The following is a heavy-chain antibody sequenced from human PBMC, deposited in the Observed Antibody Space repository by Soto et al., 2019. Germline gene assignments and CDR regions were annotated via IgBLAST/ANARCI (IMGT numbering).Heavy chain of an antibody. D-gene: IGHD3-22*01. CDR2: IIPILGIA. Sequence: QVQLVQSGAEVKKPGSSVKVSCKASGGTFSSYTISWVRQAPGQGLEWMGRIIPILGIANYAQKFQGRVTVTADKTTSTAYRELSSVRSEDTAVYYCARGADYDSSGYLDYWGQGTLVTVSS. V-gene: IGHV1-69*02. CDR1: GGTFSSYT. J-gene: IGHJ4*02. CDR3: ARGADYDSSGYLDY.